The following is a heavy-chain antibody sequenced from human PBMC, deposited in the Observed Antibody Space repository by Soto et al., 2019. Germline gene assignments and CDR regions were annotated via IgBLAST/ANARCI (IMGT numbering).Heavy chain of an antibody. D-gene: IGHD6-19*01. CDR2: IWYDGSNK. CDR1: GFTFSDYG. J-gene: IGHJ6*02. V-gene: IGHV3-33*01. CDR3: ARDDIPGIAVATYGMDV. Sequence: QVQLVESGGGVVQPGRSLRLSCAASGFTFSDYGMHWVRQAPGKGLEWVAGIWYDGSNKYYADSVKGRFTISRDNSKNTLFLQMNSLRAEDTAVYYCARDDIPGIAVATYGMDVWGQGTTVTVSS.